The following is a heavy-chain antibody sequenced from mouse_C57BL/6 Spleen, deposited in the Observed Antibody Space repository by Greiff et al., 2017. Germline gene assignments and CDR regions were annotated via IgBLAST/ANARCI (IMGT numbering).Heavy chain of an antibody. CDR3: ARSGGYGNYAY. Sequence: QVQLQQSGAELVKPGASVKISCKASGYAFSSYWMNWVKQRPGKGLEWIGQIYPGDGDTNYNGKFKGKATLTADKSASTAYMPLSSLTSEDSAVYFCARSGGYGNYAYWGQGTLVTVSA. CDR1: GYAFSSYW. D-gene: IGHD2-1*01. V-gene: IGHV1-80*01. J-gene: IGHJ3*01. CDR2: IYPGDGDT.